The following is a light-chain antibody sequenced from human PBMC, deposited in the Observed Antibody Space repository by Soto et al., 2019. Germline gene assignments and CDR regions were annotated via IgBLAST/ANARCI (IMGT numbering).Light chain of an antibody. CDR2: RNN. V-gene: IGLV1-47*01. CDR1: SSNIGSNY. Sequence: QSVLTQPPSASGTPGQRVTISYSGSSSNIGSNYVYWYQQLPGTAPKLLIYRNNQRPSGVPDRFSGSKSGTSASLAITGLRSEDEADYYCAAWHDLLGANFVFGTGPKVTVL. J-gene: IGLJ1*01. CDR3: AAWHDLLGANFV.